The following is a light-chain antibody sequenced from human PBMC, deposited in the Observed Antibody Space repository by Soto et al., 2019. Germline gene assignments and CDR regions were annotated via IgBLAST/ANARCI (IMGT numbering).Light chain of an antibody. V-gene: IGKV3-20*01. CDR1: QSVSSF. CDR2: GAS. Sequence: ESVLTQSPGTLSLSPGERATLSCRASQSVSSFLAWYQKKPGQAPRLLIYGASSSATGIPDRFSGSGSGTDLTLTISRLEPDDFAVYYCQQYCSSPNTFGQGTKVEIK. CDR3: QQYCSSPNT. J-gene: IGKJ1*01.